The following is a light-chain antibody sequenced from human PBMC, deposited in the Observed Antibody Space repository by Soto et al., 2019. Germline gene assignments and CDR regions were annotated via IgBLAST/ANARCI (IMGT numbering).Light chain of an antibody. CDR1: QRVSSN. CDR2: GIS. CDR3: QQYNTWLRT. Sequence: EIVMTQSPATLSVSPGERATLSCRASQRVSSNLAWYQQKPGQAPRLLIYGISTRATGVPVRFSGSGSGTEFTLTINRLQSEDFAVYYCQQYNTWLRTFGQGTKVEI. V-gene: IGKV3-15*01. J-gene: IGKJ1*01.